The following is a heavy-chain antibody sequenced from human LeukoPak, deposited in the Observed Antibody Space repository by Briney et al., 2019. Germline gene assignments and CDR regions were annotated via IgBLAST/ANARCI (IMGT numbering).Heavy chain of an antibody. CDR3: VRDHPAVGLIFDY. CDR1: GFTFSSYW. D-gene: IGHD3-16*01. CDR2: INQDGSDK. V-gene: IGHV3-7*03. Sequence: GGSLRLPCAASGFTFSSYWMSWVRQTPGKGLEWVANINQDGSDKYYVDSVKGRFTISRDNAKNSLYLQVNSMRAEDTAVYYCVRDHPAVGLIFDYWGQGTLVTVSS. J-gene: IGHJ4*02.